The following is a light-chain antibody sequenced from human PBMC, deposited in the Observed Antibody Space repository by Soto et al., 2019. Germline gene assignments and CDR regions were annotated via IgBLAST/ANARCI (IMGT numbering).Light chain of an antibody. V-gene: IGKV3-15*01. CDR1: QSVFSS. CDR3: QQYHSWPA. J-gene: IGKJ1*01. Sequence: EIVMTQSPATLSVSPGERATLSCRASQSVFSSLAWYQQRPGQAPRLLIYGSATRATGIPDRFSGSGSGTEFTRTISSLQSEDSAVYYCQQYHSWPAFGQGTKVEI. CDR2: GSA.